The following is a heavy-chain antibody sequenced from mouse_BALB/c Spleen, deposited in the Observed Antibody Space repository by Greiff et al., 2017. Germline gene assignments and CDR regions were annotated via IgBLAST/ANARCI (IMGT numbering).Heavy chain of an antibody. CDR3: ARHENYRYDGFAY. J-gene: IGHJ3*01. CDR2: ISSGGGST. V-gene: IGHV5-12-1*01. Sequence: EVMLVESGGGLVKPGGSLKLSCAASGFAFSSYDMSWVRQTPEKRLEWVAYISSGGGSTYYPDTVKGRFTISRDNAKNTLYLQMSSLKSEDTAMYYCARHENYRYDGFAYWGQGTLVTVSA. CDR1: GFAFSSYD. D-gene: IGHD2-14*01.